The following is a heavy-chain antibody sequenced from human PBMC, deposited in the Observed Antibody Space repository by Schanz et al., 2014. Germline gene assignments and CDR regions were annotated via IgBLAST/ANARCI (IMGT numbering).Heavy chain of an antibody. J-gene: IGHJ4*02. Sequence: QVQLVQSGAEVKKPGASVRVSCKASGYTFTTYAMSWVRQAPGQGLEWVGWISVYTGNTKYGQKVQGRVTMTADTSTNTAYMELRSPRSDDTAVYYCARGIGGYGANNYFDYWGQGTLVTVSS. D-gene: IGHD5-12*01. V-gene: IGHV1-18*01. CDR3: ARGIGGYGANNYFDY. CDR2: ISVYTGNT. CDR1: GYTFTTYA.